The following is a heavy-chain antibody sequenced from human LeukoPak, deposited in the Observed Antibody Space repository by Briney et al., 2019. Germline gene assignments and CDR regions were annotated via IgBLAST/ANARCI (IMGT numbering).Heavy chain of an antibody. Sequence: SETLSLTCTVSGGSISSSIYYWGWIRQPPGKGLEWIGSIYYSGSTYYIPSLKSRVTISIDTSKNQFSLKLSSVTAADTAVYYCARLRYGSGSYYSVPYYFDYWGQGTLVTVSS. CDR1: GGSISSSIYY. CDR3: ARLRYGSGSYYSVPYYFDY. V-gene: IGHV4-39*01. CDR2: IYYSGST. D-gene: IGHD3-10*01. J-gene: IGHJ4*02.